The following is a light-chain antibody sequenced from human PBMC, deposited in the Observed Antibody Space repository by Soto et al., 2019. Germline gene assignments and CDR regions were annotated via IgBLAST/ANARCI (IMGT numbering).Light chain of an antibody. CDR1: QGISRW. J-gene: IGKJ5*01. V-gene: IGKV1-12*01. CDR3: QQANSFPIT. Sequence: DIQMTQSPYSVSASVGDRVTITCRASQGISRWLAWYQQKPGKAPKFLIYATSSFQSGVPSRFSGSGSGTDFTLTISSLQPEDFATYYCQQANSFPITFGQGTRLEIK. CDR2: ATS.